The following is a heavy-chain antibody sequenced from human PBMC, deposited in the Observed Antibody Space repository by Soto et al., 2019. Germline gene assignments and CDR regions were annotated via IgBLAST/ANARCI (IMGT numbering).Heavy chain of an antibody. V-gene: IGHV1-8*01. J-gene: IGHJ4*02. CDR3: AREGGGGYFDY. Sequence: QVQLVQSGAEVKKPGASVKVSCKASGYTFTSYDINWVRQATGQGLEWMGWMNPNSNNTGYAQKFQGRLTMTRNTSICTAYMELRSLIFGGTAVFYCAREGGGGYFDYWGKGTLVTVSS. CDR1: GYTFTSYD. CDR2: MNPNSNNT. D-gene: IGHD1-26*01.